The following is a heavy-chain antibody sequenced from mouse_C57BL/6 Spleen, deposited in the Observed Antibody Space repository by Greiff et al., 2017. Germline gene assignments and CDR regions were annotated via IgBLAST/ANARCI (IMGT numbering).Heavy chain of an antibody. Sequence: QVQLQQPGAELVKPGASVKLSCKASGYTFTSYWMHWVKQRPGQGLEWIGMIHPNSGSTNYNEKFKSKATLTVDKSSSTAYMQRSSLTSEDSAVYYCARETQDSYYFDYWGQGTTLTVSS. CDR2: IHPNSGST. CDR1: GYTFTSYW. CDR3: ARETQDSYYFDY. V-gene: IGHV1-64*01. J-gene: IGHJ2*01.